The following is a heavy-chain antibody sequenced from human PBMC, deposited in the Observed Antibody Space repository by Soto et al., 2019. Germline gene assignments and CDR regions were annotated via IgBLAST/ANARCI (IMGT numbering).Heavy chain of an antibody. CDR3: ATDGVASGYYDGGPYFDY. CDR1: GFTFSSYA. CDR2: ISGSGGST. Sequence: EVQLLESGGGLVQPGGSLRLSCAASGFTFSSYAMSWVRQAPGKGLEWVSAISGSGGSTYYADSVKGGFTISRDTSKNTRYLQRDGLRAVGTAVYYCATDGVASGYYDGGPYFDYSGEGTLVIVSS. J-gene: IGHJ4*02. V-gene: IGHV3-23*01. D-gene: IGHD3-3*01.